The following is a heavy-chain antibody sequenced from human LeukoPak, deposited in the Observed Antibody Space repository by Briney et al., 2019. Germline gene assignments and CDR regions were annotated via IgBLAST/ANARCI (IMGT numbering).Heavy chain of an antibody. D-gene: IGHD6-13*01. J-gene: IGHJ4*02. CDR1: GFTFSSYW. CDR2: INSDGSST. CDR3: ARDGIAAAGTGFDS. Sequence: PGGSLRLSCAASGFTFSSYWMHWVRQAPGKGLVWVSRINSDGSSTNYADSVKGRFTISRDNAKNTLYLQMNSLRAEDTAVYYCARDGIAAAGTGFDSWGQGTLVTVSS. V-gene: IGHV3-74*01.